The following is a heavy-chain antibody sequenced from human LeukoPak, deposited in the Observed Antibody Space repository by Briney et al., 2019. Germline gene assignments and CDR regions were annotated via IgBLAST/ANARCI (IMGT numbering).Heavy chain of an antibody. D-gene: IGHD2-21*02. CDR2: ISSSSSYT. CDR1: GFTFSSYA. J-gene: IGHJ4*02. V-gene: IGHV3-11*05. Sequence: PGGSLRLSCAASGFTFSSYAMSWIRQAPGKGLEWVSYISSSSSYTKYADSVKGRFSISRDNAKNSLYLQMNSLRAEDTAVYYCAREIRVVTAIGQGRPDYFDYWGQGTLVTVSS. CDR3: AREIRVVTAIGQGRPDYFDY.